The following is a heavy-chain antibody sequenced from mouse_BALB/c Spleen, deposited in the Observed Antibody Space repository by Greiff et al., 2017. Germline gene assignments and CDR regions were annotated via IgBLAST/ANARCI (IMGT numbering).Heavy chain of an antibody. CDR3: NGVDYYGSSSAY. D-gene: IGHD1-1*01. Sequence: VQLQQSGAELVRPGASVKLSCTASGFNIKDYYMHWVKQRPEQGLEWIGWIDPENGDTEYAPKFQGKATMTADTSSNTAYLQLSSLTSEDTAVYYCNGVDYYGSSSAYWGQGTLVTVSA. J-gene: IGHJ3*01. CDR2: IDPENGDT. V-gene: IGHV14-4*02. CDR1: GFNIKDYY.